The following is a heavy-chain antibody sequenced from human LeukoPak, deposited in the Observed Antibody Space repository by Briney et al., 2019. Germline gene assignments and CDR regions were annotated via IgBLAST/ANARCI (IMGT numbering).Heavy chain of an antibody. CDR1: GYTFTSYG. V-gene: IGHV1-18*01. J-gene: IGHJ4*02. Sequence: ASVKVSCKASGYTFTSYGISWVRQAPGQGLEWMGWISAYNGNTHYAQKLQGRVTMTTDTSTSTVYMELRSLRSDDTAVYYCARDFRYCSGGSCYLYYFDYWGQGTLVTVSS. CDR3: ARDFRYCSGGSCYLYYFDY. CDR2: ISAYNGNT. D-gene: IGHD2-15*01.